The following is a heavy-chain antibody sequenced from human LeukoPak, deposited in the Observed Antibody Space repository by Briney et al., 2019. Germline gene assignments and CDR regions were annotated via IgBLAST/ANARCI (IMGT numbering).Heavy chain of an antibody. CDR1: GGSINSYY. D-gene: IGHD2-2*01. V-gene: IGHV4-59*12. CDR3: ASAYCSSTSCYPGANYYYYGMDV. J-gene: IGHJ6*02. CDR2: IYSSGTT. Sequence: SETLSLTCTVSGGSINSYYWSWIRQPPGKGLEWIGYIYSSGTTNYNPSLKSQVAISVDTSKNQFSLKLSSVTAADTAVYYCASAYCSSTSCYPGANYYYYGMDVWGQGTTVTVSS.